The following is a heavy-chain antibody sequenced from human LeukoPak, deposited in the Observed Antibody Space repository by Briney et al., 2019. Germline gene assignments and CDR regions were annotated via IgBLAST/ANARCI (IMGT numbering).Heavy chain of an antibody. CDR1: GFTFSSYA. Sequence: PGGSLRLSCAASGFTFSSYAMHWVRQAPGKGLEWVANVNPDGSVKHYVDSVKGRFTISRDNTKNSLYLEMNSLRAEDTAVYYCAKNFGWQQFDYWGQGTLVTVSS. CDR2: VNPDGSVK. V-gene: IGHV3-7*01. CDR3: AKNFGWQQFDY. J-gene: IGHJ4*02. D-gene: IGHD5-24*01.